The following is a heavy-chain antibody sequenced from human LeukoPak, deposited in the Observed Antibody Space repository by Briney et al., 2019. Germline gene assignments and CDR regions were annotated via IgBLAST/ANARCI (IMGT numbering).Heavy chain of an antibody. D-gene: IGHD3-16*01. CDR3: ARVGYYFDY. V-gene: IGHV4-59*01. CDR2: IYYSGST. CDR1: GGSISSYY. J-gene: IGHJ4*02. Sequence: SETLSLTYTVSGGSISSYYWSWIRQPPGKGLEWIGYIYYSGSTNYNPSLKSRVTISVDTSKNQFSLKLSSVTAADTAVYYCARVGYYFDYWGQGTLVTVSS.